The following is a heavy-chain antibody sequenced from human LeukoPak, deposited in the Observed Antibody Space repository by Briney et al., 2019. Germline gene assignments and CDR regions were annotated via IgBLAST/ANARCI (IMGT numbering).Heavy chain of an antibody. D-gene: IGHD4-17*01. J-gene: IGHJ4*02. V-gene: IGHV4-34*01. Sequence: PSETLSLTCAVYGGSFSGYYWSWIRQPPGKGLEWIGEINHSGSTNYNPSLKSRVTISVDTSKNQFSLKLSSVTAADTAVYYCARVSTVTTNRYFDYWGQGTLVTVSS. CDR2: INHSGST. CDR1: GGSFSGYY. CDR3: ARVSTVTTNRYFDY.